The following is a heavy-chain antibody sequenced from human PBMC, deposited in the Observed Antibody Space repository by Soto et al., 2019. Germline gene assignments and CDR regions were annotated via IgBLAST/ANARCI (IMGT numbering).Heavy chain of an antibody. D-gene: IGHD1-7*01. CDR1: SGSINSFY. J-gene: IGHJ4*02. CDR3: ARGSIMGTGYSES. Sequence: SETLSLTCTVSSGSINSFYWSWIRQPAGKGLEWIGRIHSSGTTNYNPSLKSPVTMSVDTPRNQFSLKLTSVTAADQAVYYCARGSIMGTGYSESWGQG. V-gene: IGHV4-4*07. CDR2: IHSSGTT.